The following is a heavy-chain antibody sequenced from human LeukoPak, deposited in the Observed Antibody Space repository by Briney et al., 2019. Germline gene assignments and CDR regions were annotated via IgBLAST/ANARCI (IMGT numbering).Heavy chain of an antibody. CDR2: IISSGNII. D-gene: IGHD2-15*01. CDR1: GFTFSSYE. V-gene: IGHV3-48*03. Sequence: GGSLRLSCAASGFTFSSYEMNWVRQAPGKGLEWVSYIISSGNIIYYADSVKGRFTISRDNAKNSLYLQMNSLRAEDTAVYYCARSLLVASLDAFDIWGQGTMVTVSS. J-gene: IGHJ3*02. CDR3: ARSLLVASLDAFDI.